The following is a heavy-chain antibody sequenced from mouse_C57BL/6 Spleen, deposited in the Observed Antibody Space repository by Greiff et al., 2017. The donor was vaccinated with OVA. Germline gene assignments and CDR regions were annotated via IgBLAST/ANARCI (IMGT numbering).Heavy chain of an antibody. CDR3: ARGGGLDGYYVWYFDV. J-gene: IGHJ1*03. V-gene: IGHV5-16*01. D-gene: IGHD2-3*01. CDR2: INYDGSST. CDR1: GFTFSDYY. Sequence: EVKVVESEGGLVQPGSSMKLSCTASGFTFSDYYMAWVRQVPEKGLEWVANINYDGSSTYYLDSLKSRFIISRDNAKNILYLQMSSLKSEDTATYYCARGGGLDGYYVWYFDVWGTGTTVTVSS.